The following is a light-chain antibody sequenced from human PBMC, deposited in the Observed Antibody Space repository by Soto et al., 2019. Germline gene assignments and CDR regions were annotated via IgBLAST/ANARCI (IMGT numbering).Light chain of an antibody. CDR1: SSDIGAYNF. CDR2: DVN. J-gene: IGLJ2*01. Sequence: QSVLTQPASVSGSPGQSITISCTGTSSDIGAYNFVSWYQQHPGKAPKLMLYDVNIRPSGVSTRFSGSKSGNTASLTISGLQAEYEADYYCTSWTTSTTMIFGGGTKLTVL. CDR3: TSWTTSTTMI. V-gene: IGLV2-14*03.